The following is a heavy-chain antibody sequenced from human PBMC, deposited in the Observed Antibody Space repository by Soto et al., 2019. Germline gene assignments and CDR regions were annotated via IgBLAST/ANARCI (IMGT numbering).Heavy chain of an antibody. CDR1: GGSISSYY. CDR3: ARSSVAGPEYLQY. CDR2: ISATGST. Sequence: QVQLQESGPGLVKSSETLSLTCTVSGGSISSYYWSWVRQPAGKGLEWIGHISATGSTKYNPSLKSRVTMSRDTSKNQFSLRLTSLTAADTALYFCARSSVAGPEYLQYWGQGTLVTVSS. V-gene: IGHV4-4*07. J-gene: IGHJ1*01. D-gene: IGHD6-19*01.